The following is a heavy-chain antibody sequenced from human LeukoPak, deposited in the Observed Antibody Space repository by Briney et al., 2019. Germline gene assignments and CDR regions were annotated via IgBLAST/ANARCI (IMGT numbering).Heavy chain of an antibody. CDR3: ALLAASFDY. D-gene: IGHD2-21*01. V-gene: IGHV1-2*02. CDR2: INPNSGGT. CDR1: GYTFTVCY. Sequence: GASVKVSCKASGYTFTVCYMHWVRQAPGQGLEWMGWINPNSGGTNYAQKFQGRVTVTRDTSISTAYMDLSRLRSDDTAVYYCALLAASFDYWGQGTLVTVSS. J-gene: IGHJ4*02.